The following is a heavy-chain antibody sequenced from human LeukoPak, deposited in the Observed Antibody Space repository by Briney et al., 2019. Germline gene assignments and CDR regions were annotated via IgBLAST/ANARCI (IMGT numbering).Heavy chain of an antibody. CDR3: ARVKYSGYDWFDY. CDR2: IYYSGST. V-gene: IGHV4-38-2*02. CDR1: GYSISSGFY. D-gene: IGHD5-12*01. Sequence: SETLSLTCTVSGYSISSGFYWGWIRQPPGKGLEWIGSIYYSGSTYYNPSLKSRVTISVDTSKNQFSLKLSPVTAADTAVYYCARVKYSGYDWFDYWGQGTLVTVSS. J-gene: IGHJ4*02.